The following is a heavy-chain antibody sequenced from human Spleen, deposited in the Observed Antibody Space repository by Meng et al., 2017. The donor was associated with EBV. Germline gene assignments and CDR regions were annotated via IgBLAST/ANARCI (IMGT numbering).Heavy chain of an antibody. CDR2: VSPYNGYT. CDR3: ARDRSEMAGSWGGY. J-gene: IGHJ4*01. CDR1: GYTFIRNG. Sequence: QVRLVQAGAEVEKPGASVTVSCKASGYTFIRNGINWVRQAPGQGLEWMGWVSPYNGYTSHAQNLKGRVTMTTDTSTNTAYMTLRSLRSDDTAVYYCARDRSEMAGSWGGYWGQGSLVTVSS. V-gene: IGHV1-18*01. D-gene: IGHD6-19*01.